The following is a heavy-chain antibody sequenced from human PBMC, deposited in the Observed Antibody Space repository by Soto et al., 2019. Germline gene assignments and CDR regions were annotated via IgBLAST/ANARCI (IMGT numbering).Heavy chain of an antibody. CDR1: GFTFSSYG. D-gene: IGHD2-8*01. V-gene: IGHV3-30*18. Sequence: GGSLRLSCAASGFTFSSYGMHWVRQAPGKGLEWVAVISYDGSNKYYADSVKGRFTISRDNSKNTLYLQMNSLRAEDTAVYYCAKEDCTNGVCLYALDYWGQGTLVTVSS. J-gene: IGHJ4*02. CDR3: AKEDCTNGVCLYALDY. CDR2: ISYDGSNK.